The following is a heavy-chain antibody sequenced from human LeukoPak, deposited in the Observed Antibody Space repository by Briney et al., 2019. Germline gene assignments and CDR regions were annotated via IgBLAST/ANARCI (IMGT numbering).Heavy chain of an antibody. CDR3: AKSASAYYYMDV. CDR2: MSHDGVKI. Sequence: PGGSLRLSCAASGFAFGSYGMSWVRQAPGKGLEWVAFMSHDGVKIFHADSVKGRFTISRDNSKNILYLQMNSLRAEDTAVYYCAKSASAYYYMDVWGEGTTVTVSS. D-gene: IGHD4/OR15-4a*01. V-gene: IGHV3-30*18. CDR1: GFAFGSYG. J-gene: IGHJ6*03.